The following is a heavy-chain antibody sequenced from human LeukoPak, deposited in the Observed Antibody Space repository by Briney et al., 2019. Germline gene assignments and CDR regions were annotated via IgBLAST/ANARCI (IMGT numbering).Heavy chain of an antibody. J-gene: IGHJ4*02. V-gene: IGHV3-30*04. Sequence: PGGSLRLSCAASGFTFSSYAMHWVRQAPGKGLEWVAVISYDGSNKYYADSVKGRFTISRDNSKNTLYLQMNSLRAEDTAVYYCARGDYGSGSYIDYWGQGTLVTVSS. CDR2: ISYDGSNK. CDR1: GFTFSSYA. CDR3: ARGDYGSGSYIDY. D-gene: IGHD3-10*01.